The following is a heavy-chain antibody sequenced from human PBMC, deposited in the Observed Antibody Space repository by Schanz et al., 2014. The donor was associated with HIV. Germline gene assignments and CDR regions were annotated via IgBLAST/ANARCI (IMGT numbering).Heavy chain of an antibody. J-gene: IGHJ4*02. Sequence: QVQLVQSGAEVKKPGASVKVSCKASGYTFTSYDINWVRQATGQGLEWMGWINPNSGNTGYAQKFQGRVTMTGDTSIDTAYLVLSSLRSEDTAVYFCARVPTHYYGSGSYYPFDYWGQGTLVAVSS. CDR1: GYTFTSYD. CDR2: INPNSGNT. V-gene: IGHV1-8*01. CDR3: ARVPTHYYGSGSYYPFDY. D-gene: IGHD3-10*01.